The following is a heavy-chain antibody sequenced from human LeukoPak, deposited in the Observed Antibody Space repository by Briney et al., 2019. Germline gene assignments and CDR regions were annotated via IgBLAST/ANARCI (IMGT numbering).Heavy chain of an antibody. CDR2: IYTSGST. CDR3: ARVGPSDYWYFDL. J-gene: IGHJ2*01. Sequence: KPSETLSLTCTVSGGSISSGSYYWSWIRQPAGKGLEWIGRIYTSGSTNYNPSLKSRVTISVDTSKNQFSLKLSSVTAADTAVYYCARVGPSDYWYFDLWGRGTLVTVSS. V-gene: IGHV4-61*02. D-gene: IGHD1-26*01. CDR1: GGSISSGSYY.